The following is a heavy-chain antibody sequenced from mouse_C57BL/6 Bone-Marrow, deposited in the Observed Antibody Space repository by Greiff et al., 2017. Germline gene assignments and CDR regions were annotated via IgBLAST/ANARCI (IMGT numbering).Heavy chain of an antibody. CDR3: ARRDYYAMDY. Sequence: EVKVEESGGGLVKPGGSLKLSCAASGFTFSDYGMHWVRQAPEKGLEWVAYISSGSSTIYYADTVKGRFTISRDNAKNTLFLQMTSLRSEDTAMYDCARRDYYAMDYWGQGTSVTVSS. CDR1: GFTFSDYG. J-gene: IGHJ4*01. V-gene: IGHV5-17*01. CDR2: ISSGSSTI.